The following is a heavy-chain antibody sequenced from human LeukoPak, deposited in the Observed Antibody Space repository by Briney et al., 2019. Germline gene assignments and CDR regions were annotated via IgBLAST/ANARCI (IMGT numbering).Heavy chain of an antibody. V-gene: IGHV3-7*01. J-gene: IGHJ4*02. CDR1: GFSFRDFW. Sequence: PGGSLRLSCAASGFSFRDFWMTWVRQAPGKGLEWVANINQGGSVKYYVESVKGRFTISRDDAESSLYVQMNSLREEDTAVYYCARFGYSGWNLEYWGQGTLVTVSS. CDR3: ARFGYSGWNLEY. CDR2: INQGGSVK. D-gene: IGHD5-12*01.